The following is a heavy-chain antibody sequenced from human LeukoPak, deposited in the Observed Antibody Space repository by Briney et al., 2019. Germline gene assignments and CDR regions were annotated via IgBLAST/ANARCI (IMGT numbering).Heavy chain of an antibody. CDR3: ARMGYSSGCYYLDY. Sequence: PSETLSLTCAVSVGSINSGNWWSWVRQSPGKGLEWIGEIYHNGTPNYNPSLKSRVTISADTFKNHFSLKMTSVTAADTAVYYCARMGYSSGCYYLDYWGQGTLVTVSS. J-gene: IGHJ4*02. CDR2: IYHNGTP. CDR1: VGSINSGNW. D-gene: IGHD6-19*01. V-gene: IGHV4-4*02.